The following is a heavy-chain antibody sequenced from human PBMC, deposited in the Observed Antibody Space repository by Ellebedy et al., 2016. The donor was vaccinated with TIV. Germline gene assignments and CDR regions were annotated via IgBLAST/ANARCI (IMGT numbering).Heavy chain of an antibody. J-gene: IGHJ6*02. CDR1: GFTFSRFG. V-gene: IGHV3-33*01. CDR3: ARDRASYYYAYAMDV. CDR2: IWYDGINK. Sequence: PGGSLRLSCTASGFTFSRFGVHWVRQAPGKGLEWVAVIWYDGINKYYEDSVMGRFTVSRANAGNTVFLQMNGLRVDDSAVYYCARDRASYYYAYAMDVWGLGTTVTVSS.